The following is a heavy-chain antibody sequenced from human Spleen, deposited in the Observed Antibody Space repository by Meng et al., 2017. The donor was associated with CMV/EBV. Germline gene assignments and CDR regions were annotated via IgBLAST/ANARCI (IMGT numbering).Heavy chain of an antibody. CDR1: GTSISTSNW. J-gene: IGHJ4*02. D-gene: IGHD4/OR15-4a*01. V-gene: IGHV4-4*02. CDR2: VYHSGYT. Sequence: VSGTSISTSNWWSWVRQPPGKGLEWIGEVYHSGYTNYNPSLKSRVTMSVDRSKNQFSLKLSSVTAADTAIYYCARVTEYGGNCFDSWGQGTLGHRLL. CDR3: ARVTEYGGNCFDS.